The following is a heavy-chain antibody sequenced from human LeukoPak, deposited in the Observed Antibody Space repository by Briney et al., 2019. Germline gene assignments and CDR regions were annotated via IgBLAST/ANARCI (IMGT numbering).Heavy chain of an antibody. V-gene: IGHV1-2*02. CDR3: ARGPDFGQLGTIDIVVVPATISFICDY. CDR2: INPNSGGT. Sequence: ASEKVSCKASGYTFTGYYMHWVRQAPGQGLEWMGWINPNSGGTNYAQKFQGRVTMTRDTSISTAYMELSRLRSDDTAVYYCARGPDFGQLGTIDIVVVPATISFICDYWGQGTLVTVSS. D-gene: IGHD2-2*02. J-gene: IGHJ4*02. CDR1: GYTFTGYY.